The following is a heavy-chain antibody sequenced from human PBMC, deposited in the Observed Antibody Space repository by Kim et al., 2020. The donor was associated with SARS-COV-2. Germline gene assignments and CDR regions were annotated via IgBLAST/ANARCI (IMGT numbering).Heavy chain of an antibody. CDR3: ARSYGSGSYHLFYYYGMDV. J-gene: IGHJ6*02. V-gene: IGHV1-18*01. D-gene: IGHD3-10*01. CDR2: ISAYNGNT. CDR1: GYTFTSYG. Sequence: ASVNVSCKASGYTFTSYGISWVRQAPGQGLEWMGWISAYNGNTNYAQKLQGRVTMTTDTSTSTAYMELRSLRSDDTAVYYCARSYGSGSYHLFYYYGMDVWGQGTTVTVSS.